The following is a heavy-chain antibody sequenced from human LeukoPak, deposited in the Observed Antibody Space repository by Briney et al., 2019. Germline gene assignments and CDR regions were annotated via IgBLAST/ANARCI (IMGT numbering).Heavy chain of an antibody. CDR2: ISSSSSYI. J-gene: IGHJ4*02. Sequence: GGSLRLSCAASGFTFSSYGMHWVRQAPGKGLEWVSSISSSSSYIYYADSVKGRFTISRDNAKNSLYLQMNSLRAEDTAVYYCATQADTDYYFDYWGQGTLVTVSS. CDR3: ATQADTDYYFDY. CDR1: GFTFSSYG. V-gene: IGHV3-21*01. D-gene: IGHD5-18*01.